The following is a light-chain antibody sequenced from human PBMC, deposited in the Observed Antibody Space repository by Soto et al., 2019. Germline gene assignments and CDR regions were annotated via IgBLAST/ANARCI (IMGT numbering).Light chain of an antibody. CDR2: DVS. CDR1: TTDVGGYNY. Sequence: SPSPPSPRYVAPGHSITLSFAGTTTDVGGYNYVSWYQQHPGKAPKLMIYDVSNRPSGVSNRFSGSKSGNTASLTISGLQAEDEADYYCSSYTSSSTLYVFGTGTKVTVL. V-gene: IGLV2-14*01. CDR3: SSYTSSSTLYV. J-gene: IGLJ1*01.